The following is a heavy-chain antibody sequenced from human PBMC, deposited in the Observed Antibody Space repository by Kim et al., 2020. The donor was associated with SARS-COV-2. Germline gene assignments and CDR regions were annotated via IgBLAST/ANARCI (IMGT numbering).Heavy chain of an antibody. Sequence: GGSLRLSCAASGFTFSSYAMHWVRQAPGKGLEWVAVISYDGSNKYYADSVKGRFTISRDNSKNTLYLQMNSLRAEDTAVYYCARDLSYYDILTGAFDYWG. D-gene: IGHD3-9*01. J-gene: IGHJ4*01. CDR2: ISYDGSNK. CDR3: ARDLSYYDILTGAFDY. V-gene: IGHV3-30*04. CDR1: GFTFSSYA.